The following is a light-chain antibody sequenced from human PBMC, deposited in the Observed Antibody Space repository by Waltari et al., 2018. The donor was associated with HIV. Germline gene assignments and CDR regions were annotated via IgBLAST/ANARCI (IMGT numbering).Light chain of an antibody. J-gene: IGLJ3*02. CDR1: RSDSGSHD. CDR3: AAWDESLNAWV. V-gene: IGLV1-44*01. CDR2: SNN. Sequence: QSVLPHPPSASGTPGQRVTIACSGSRSDSGSHDVDGSQQVPGTAPKFLMYSNNKRPSGVPDRFSGSKSGTSASLAISGLQSDDEADYYCAAWDESLNAWVFGGGTRLTVL.